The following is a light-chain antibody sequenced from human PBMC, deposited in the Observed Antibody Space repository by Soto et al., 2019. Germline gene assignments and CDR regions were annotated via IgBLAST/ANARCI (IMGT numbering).Light chain of an antibody. CDR2: SAT. Sequence: AIPVTQSPSSLSASVGDSVTITCRTSEDISHDLAWFQQRTGKAPKLIIYSATRLQSGVPSRFSGSGSGTDFTLMSTGLQPEDFATYYCLQANNSPWTFGRGTKVEI. CDR1: EDISHD. J-gene: IGKJ1*01. V-gene: IGKV1-6*01. CDR3: LQANNSPWT.